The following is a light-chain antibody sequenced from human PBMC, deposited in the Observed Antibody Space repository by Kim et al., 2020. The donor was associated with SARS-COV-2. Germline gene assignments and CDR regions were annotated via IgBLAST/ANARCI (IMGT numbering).Light chain of an antibody. CDR3: QVWDSSSDHWV. CDR2: YDS. Sequence: QGKTARITCGGNNIGSKSVHWYQQKPGQAPVLVIYYDSDRPSGIPERFSGSNSGNTATLTISRVEAGDEADYYCQVWDSSSDHWVFGGGTQLTVL. CDR1: NIGSKS. J-gene: IGLJ3*02. V-gene: IGLV3-21*04.